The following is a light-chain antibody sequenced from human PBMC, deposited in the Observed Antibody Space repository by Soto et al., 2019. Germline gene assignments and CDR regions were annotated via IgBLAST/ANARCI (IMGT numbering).Light chain of an antibody. J-gene: IGKJ1*01. Sequence: DIVLTQSPGTLSLSPGERATLSCRASQGVSSSNLAWYQQKPAQAPRLLIYAASRRAPGIPERFSGSGSGTDFTLTISRLEPEDFAVYYCQQYLTSPKTFGQGTKVDIK. V-gene: IGKV3-20*01. CDR2: AAS. CDR1: QGVSSSN. CDR3: QQYLTSPKT.